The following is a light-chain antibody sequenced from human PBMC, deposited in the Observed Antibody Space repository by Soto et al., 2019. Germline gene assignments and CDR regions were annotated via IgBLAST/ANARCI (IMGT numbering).Light chain of an antibody. Sequence: EIVLTQSPGTLSLSPGERATLSCRASQSVSSSYLAWYQQKPGQAPRHLIYGAFSRVIGIPDRFSGSGSGTDFTLTIRRLEPDDFSVYYCQQYDSPPLTFGQGTKVEIK. CDR1: QSVSSSY. J-gene: IGKJ1*01. CDR2: GAF. V-gene: IGKV3-20*01. CDR3: QQYDSPPLT.